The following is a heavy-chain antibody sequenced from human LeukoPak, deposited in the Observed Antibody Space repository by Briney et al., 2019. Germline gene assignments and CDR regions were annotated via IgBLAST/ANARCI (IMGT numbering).Heavy chain of an antibody. V-gene: IGHV4-38-2*02. CDR1: GYSISSGYY. D-gene: IGHD1-14*01. CDR2: IYHSGST. Sequence: SETLSLTCTVSGYSISSGYYWGWIRQPPGKGLEWIGSIYHSGSTYCNPSLKSRVTISVDTSKNQFSLKLSSVTAADTAVYYCARGRRSYWFDPWGQGTLVTVSS. J-gene: IGHJ5*02. CDR3: ARGRRSYWFDP.